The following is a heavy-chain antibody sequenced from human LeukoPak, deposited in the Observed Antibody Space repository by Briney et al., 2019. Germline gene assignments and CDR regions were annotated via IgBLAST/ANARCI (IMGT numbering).Heavy chain of an antibody. CDR2: IYYSGST. V-gene: IGHV4-39*07. J-gene: IGHJ5*02. Sequence: SETLSLTCTVSGGSISSSSYYWGWIRQPPGKGLEWIGSIYYSGSTYYNPSLKSRVTISVDTPKKQFSLKLSSVTAADTAVYYCASVRGCSSGWYASGFDPWGQGTLVTVSS. CDR3: ASVRGCSSGWYASGFDP. D-gene: IGHD6-19*01. CDR1: GGSISSSSYY.